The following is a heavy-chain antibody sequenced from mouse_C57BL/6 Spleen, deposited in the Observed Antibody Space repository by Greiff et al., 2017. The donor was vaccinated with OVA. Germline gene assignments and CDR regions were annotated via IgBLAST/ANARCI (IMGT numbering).Heavy chain of an antibody. J-gene: IGHJ1*03. CDR3: ARPVISEGYFDV. V-gene: IGHV1-69*01. Sequence: QVQLQQPGAALVMPGASVKLSCKASGYTFTSYWMHWVKQRPGQGLEWIGEIDPSDSYTNYNQQFKGKSTLTVDNSSSTAYMQLSSLTSEDSAVYYCARPVISEGYFDVWGTGTTVTVSS. CDR1: GYTFTSYW. CDR2: IDPSDSYT.